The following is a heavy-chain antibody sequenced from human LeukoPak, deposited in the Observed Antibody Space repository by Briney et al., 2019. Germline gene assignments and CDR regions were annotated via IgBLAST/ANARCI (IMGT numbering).Heavy chain of an antibody. CDR1: GGTFSSYA. J-gene: IGHJ4*02. CDR2: IIPILGTA. D-gene: IGHD3-22*01. CDR3: ARDREDSSGYYSIRLFY. V-gene: IGHV1-69*01. Sequence: ASVKVSCKASGGTFSSYAISWVRQAPGQGLEWMGGIIPILGTANYAQKFQGRVTITADESTSTAYMELSSLRSEDTAVYYCARDREDSSGYYSIRLFYWGQGTLVTVSS.